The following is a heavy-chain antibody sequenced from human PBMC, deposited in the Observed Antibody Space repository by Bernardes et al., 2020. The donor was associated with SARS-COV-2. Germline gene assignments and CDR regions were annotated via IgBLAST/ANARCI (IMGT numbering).Heavy chain of an antibody. CDR3: ARDPHGHCSSSSCDMGPHDAFDL. CDR2: IDTDGRSP. CDR1: GFTFSNYW. D-gene: IGHD2-2*02. V-gene: IGHV3-74*01. J-gene: IGHJ3*01. Sequence: GGSLRLSCAASGFTFSNYWMHWVRQAPGQGLVWVSRIDTDGRSPSYADSVRGRFAISRDNAKNTVYLEMNSLRAEDTAVYYCARDPHGHCSSSSCDMGPHDAFDLWGQGTMVTVSS.